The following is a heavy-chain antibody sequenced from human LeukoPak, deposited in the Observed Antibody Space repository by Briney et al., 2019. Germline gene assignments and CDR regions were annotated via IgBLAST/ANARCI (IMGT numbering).Heavy chain of an antibody. V-gene: IGHV4-39*07. CDR3: ARGLGSSRGRATVPRYPTKDY. D-gene: IGHD6-13*01. CDR2: INHSGST. Sequence: KPSETLSLTCSVSGASISGGTYYWGWIRQPPGKGLEWIGEINHSGSTNYNPSLKSRVTISVDTSKNQFSLKLSSVTAADTAVYYCARGLGSSRGRATVPRYPTKDYWGQGTLVTVSS. J-gene: IGHJ4*02. CDR1: GASISGGTYY.